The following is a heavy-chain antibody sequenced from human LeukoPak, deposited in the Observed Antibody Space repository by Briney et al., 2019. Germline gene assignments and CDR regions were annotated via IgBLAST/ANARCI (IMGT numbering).Heavy chain of an antibody. CDR3: ARGWYYYDSSAYSDLNFDY. CDR2: ISAYNGNT. CDR1: GYTFTTYG. D-gene: IGHD3-22*01. J-gene: IGHJ4*02. V-gene: IGHV1-18*01. Sequence: ASVKVSCKASGYTFTTYGISWVRQAPGQGLEWMGWISAYNGNTNSAQKLQGRVTMTTDTSTSTAYMELRSLRSDDTAVYYCARGWYYYDSSAYSDLNFDYWGQGTLVTVSS.